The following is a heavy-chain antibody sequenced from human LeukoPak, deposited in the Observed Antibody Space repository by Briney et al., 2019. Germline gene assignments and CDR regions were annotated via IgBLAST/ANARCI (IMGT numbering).Heavy chain of an antibody. CDR3: ARGRTYGDRNWFDP. CDR2: INHSGST. Sequence: SETLSLTCAVYGGSFSGYYWSWIRQPPGKGLGWIGEINHSGSTNYNPSLKSRVTISVDTSKNQFSLKLSSVTAADTAVYYCARGRTYGDRNWFDPWGQGTLVTVSS. V-gene: IGHV4-34*01. D-gene: IGHD4-17*01. J-gene: IGHJ5*02. CDR1: GGSFSGYY.